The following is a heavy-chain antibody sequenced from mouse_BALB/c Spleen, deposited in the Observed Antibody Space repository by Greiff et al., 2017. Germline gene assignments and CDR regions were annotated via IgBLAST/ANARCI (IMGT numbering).Heavy chain of an antibody. V-gene: IGHV1-63*01. CDR1: GYAFTNYW. CDR3: ARRGAYGSSYGAMDY. D-gene: IGHD1-1*01. Sequence: VVRPGTSVKISCKASGYAFTNYWLGWVKQRPGHGLEWIGDIYPGSGNTYYNEKFKGKATLTADKSSSTAYMQLSSLTSEDSAVYFCARRGAYGSSYGAMDYWGQGTSVTVSS. J-gene: IGHJ4*01. CDR2: IYPGSGNT.